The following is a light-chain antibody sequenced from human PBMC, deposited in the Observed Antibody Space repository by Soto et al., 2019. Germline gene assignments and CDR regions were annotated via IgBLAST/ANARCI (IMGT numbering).Light chain of an antibody. CDR3: ATWDDSLNGFWV. V-gene: IGLV1-44*01. J-gene: IGLJ3*02. Sequence: QSVLTQSPSASATPGQRITISCSGSSSNVGSNTVNWYQQVSGTAPKLLIYADNRRPSGVPDRFSGSKSGTSASLAISGLQSEDEAHYYCATWDDSLNGFWVFGGGTKLTVL. CDR2: ADN. CDR1: SSNVGSNT.